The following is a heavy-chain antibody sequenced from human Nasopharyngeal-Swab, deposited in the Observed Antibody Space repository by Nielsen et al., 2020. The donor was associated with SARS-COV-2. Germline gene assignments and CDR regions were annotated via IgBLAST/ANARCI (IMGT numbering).Heavy chain of an antibody. V-gene: IGHV3-21*01. CDR1: GFTFSSYN. Sequence: GESLKISCTASGFTFSSYNMNWVRQAPGKGLEWVSSISSSSSYIYYADSVKGRFTISRDNAKNSLYLQMNSLRAEDTAVYYCARGCVLTGPSCYYYGMDVWGQRTTVTVSS. CDR3: ARGCVLTGPSCYYYGMDV. CDR2: ISSSSSYI. D-gene: IGHD3-9*01. J-gene: IGHJ6*02.